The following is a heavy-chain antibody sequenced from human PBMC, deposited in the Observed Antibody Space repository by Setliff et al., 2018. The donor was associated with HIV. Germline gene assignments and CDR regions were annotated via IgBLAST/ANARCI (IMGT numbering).Heavy chain of an antibody. CDR1: GGSVSNYY. Sequence: PSETLSLTCTVSGGSVSNYYWTWIRQSAGKGLEWIGHINTSGSTKYNPSLKSRLTMSVDSSGNQFSLRLSSVTAADTAVYYCARDQKGYSYGYFDSWGQGTLVTVSS. D-gene: IGHD5-18*01. CDR3: ARDQKGYSYGYFDS. V-gene: IGHV4-4*07. J-gene: IGHJ4*02. CDR2: INTSGST.